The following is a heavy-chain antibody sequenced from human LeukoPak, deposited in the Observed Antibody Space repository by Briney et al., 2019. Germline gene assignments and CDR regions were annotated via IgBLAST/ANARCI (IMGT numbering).Heavy chain of an antibody. J-gene: IGHJ6*02. D-gene: IGHD3-16*01. CDR1: GFTFSTYN. CDR2: ITPSSSYV. CDR3: ARDTYADYWGMDA. V-gene: IGHV3-21*01. Sequence: GGSLRLSCAASGFTFSTYNMNWVRQAPGEGPQWVSSITPSSSYVYYADSVRGRFTISRDNAKNSLYLQMNSLRAEDTAVYYCARDTYADYWGMDAWGQGTTVTVSS.